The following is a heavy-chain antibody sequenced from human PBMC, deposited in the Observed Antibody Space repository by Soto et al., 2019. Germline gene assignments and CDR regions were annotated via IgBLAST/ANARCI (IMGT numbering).Heavy chain of an antibody. J-gene: IGHJ4*02. V-gene: IGHV1-18*01. Sequence: QVPLVQSGAEVKKPGASVKVFCKASGYTFTNHGISWVRQAPGHGLEWMGWVSAYTGETKYAQSLQGRVTMTTDTSTNTAYMELRSLSSDDTAVFYCARDSPSSGLLGTNYGGQGTLVTVSS. CDR3: ARDSPSSGLLGTNY. CDR1: GYTFTNHG. D-gene: IGHD3-22*01. CDR2: VSAYTGET.